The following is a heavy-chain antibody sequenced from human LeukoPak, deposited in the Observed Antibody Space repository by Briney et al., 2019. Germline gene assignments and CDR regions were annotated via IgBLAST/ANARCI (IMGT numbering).Heavy chain of an antibody. CDR2: VYNSGST. D-gene: IGHD6-13*01. V-gene: IGHV4-4*07. J-gene: IGHJ4*02. CDR3: ARDDGSGWYAEYFDY. CDR1: GGSVSTYY. Sequence: SETLSLTCTVSGGSVSTYYWNWIRQPAGKGLEWIRRVYNSGSTNYNPSLKSRVTMSVDTSKNQFSLNLRSVTAADTAVYYCARDDGSGWYAEYFDYWGQGTLVTVST.